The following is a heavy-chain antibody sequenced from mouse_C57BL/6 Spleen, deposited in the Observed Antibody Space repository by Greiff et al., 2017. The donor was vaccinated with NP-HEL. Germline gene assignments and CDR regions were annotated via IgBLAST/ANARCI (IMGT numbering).Heavy chain of an antibody. J-gene: IGHJ4*01. CDR1: GYAFSSYW. V-gene: IGHV1-80*01. D-gene: IGHD1-1*01. Sequence: VMLVESGAELVKPGASVKISCKASGYAFSSYWMNWVKQRPGKGLEWIGQIYPGDGDTNYNGKFKGKATLTADKSSSTAYMQLSSLTSEDSAVYFCARSTVVAHYYAMDYWGQGTSVTVSS. CDR2: IYPGDGDT. CDR3: ARSTVVAHYYAMDY.